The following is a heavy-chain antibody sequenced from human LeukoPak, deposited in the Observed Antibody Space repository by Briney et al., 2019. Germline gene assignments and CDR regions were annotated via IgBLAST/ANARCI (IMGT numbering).Heavy chain of an antibody. D-gene: IGHD3-9*01. CDR2: IYYSGST. CDR3: ARHGGNDILTGYSHPYFDY. J-gene: IGHJ4*02. Sequence: SETLSLTCTVSGGSISSYYWSWIRQPPGKGLEWIGYIYYSGSTNYNPSLKSRVTISVDTSKNQFSLKLSSVTAADTAVYYCARHGGNDILTGYSHPYFDYWGQGTLVTVSS. V-gene: IGHV4-59*08. CDR1: GGSISSYY.